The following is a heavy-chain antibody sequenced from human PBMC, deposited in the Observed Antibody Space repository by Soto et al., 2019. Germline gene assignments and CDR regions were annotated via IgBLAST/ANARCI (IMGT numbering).Heavy chain of an antibody. CDR3: TTDQGDIVVVVAATPNGMDV. D-gene: IGHD2-15*01. Sequence: EVQLVESGGGLVKPGGSLRLSCAASGFTFSKAWMSWVRQAPGKGLEWVGRIKSKTDGGTTDYAAPVKGRFTISRDDSKNTLYRQMNSLKTEDTAVYYCTTDQGDIVVVVAATPNGMDVWGQGTTVTVSS. J-gene: IGHJ6*02. V-gene: IGHV3-15*01. CDR2: IKSKTDGGTT. CDR1: GFTFSKAW.